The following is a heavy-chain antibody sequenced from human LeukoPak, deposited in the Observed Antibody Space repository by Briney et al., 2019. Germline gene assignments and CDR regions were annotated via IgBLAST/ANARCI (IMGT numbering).Heavy chain of an antibody. CDR2: IYYSGST. J-gene: IGHJ5*02. CDR1: GGSISSGDYY. CDR3: ARRMSMVRGVIITRWFDP. Sequence: SQTLSLTCTVSGGSISSGDYYWSWIRQPPGKGLGWIGYIYYSGSTYYNPSLKSRVTISVDTSKNQFSLKLSSVTAADTAVYYCARRMSMVRGVIITRWFDPWGQGTLVTVSS. D-gene: IGHD3-10*01. V-gene: IGHV4-30-4*01.